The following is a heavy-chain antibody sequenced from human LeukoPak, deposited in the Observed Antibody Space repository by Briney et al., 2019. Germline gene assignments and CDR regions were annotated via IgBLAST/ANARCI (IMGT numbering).Heavy chain of an antibody. Sequence: PSETLSLTCTVSGGSISSYYGSWIRQPPGKGLEWIGYIYYSGSTNYNPSLKSRVTISVDTSKNQFSLKLSSVTAADTAVYYCARLYDSSGNGGYWGQGTLVTVSS. CDR2: IYYSGST. CDR3: ARLYDSSGNGGY. CDR1: GGSISSYY. D-gene: IGHD3-22*01. J-gene: IGHJ4*02. V-gene: IGHV4-59*01.